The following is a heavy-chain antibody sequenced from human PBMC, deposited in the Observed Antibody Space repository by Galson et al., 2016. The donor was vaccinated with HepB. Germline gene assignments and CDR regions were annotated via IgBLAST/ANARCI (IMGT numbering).Heavy chain of an antibody. J-gene: IGHJ4*02. V-gene: IGHV4-59*01. CDR3: ARWNEGCDY. CDR1: GGSINNYY. CDR2: IYYNGFT. Sequence: SETLSLTCTVSGGSINNYYWNWIRQPPGKGLEWIGYIYYNGFTNYNPSLESRVTISVDTSKNQLSLRLSSVTAADTAVYYCARWNEGCDYWGQRTLVSVSS. D-gene: IGHD1-1*01.